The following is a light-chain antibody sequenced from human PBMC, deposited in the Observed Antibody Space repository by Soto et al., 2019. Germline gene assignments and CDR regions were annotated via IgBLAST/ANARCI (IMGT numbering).Light chain of an antibody. V-gene: IGKV3-11*01. CDR3: QQHSDWPPVT. Sequence: EIGWTKSPATLSLSPGERAPLSCRASQSVSRYLDWYQQKPCQAPRLLIYDASNRATGIPARFSGSGSGTDFIIIISSREAEDCPVYFCQQHSDWPPVTFGQGTRLEIK. CDR2: DAS. J-gene: IGKJ5*01. CDR1: QSVSRY.